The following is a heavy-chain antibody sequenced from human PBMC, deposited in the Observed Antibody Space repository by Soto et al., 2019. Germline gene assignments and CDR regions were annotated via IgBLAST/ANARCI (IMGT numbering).Heavy chain of an antibody. CDR3: ARDYARWFDP. J-gene: IGHJ5*02. Sequence: GASVKVSCKASGGTFSSYAISWVRQAPGQGLEWMGGIIPIFGTANYAQKFQGRVTITADESTSTAYMELSSLRSEDTAVYYCARDYARWFDPWGQGTLVTVPS. D-gene: IGHD3-16*01. CDR1: GGTFSSYA. V-gene: IGHV1-69*13. CDR2: IIPIFGTA.